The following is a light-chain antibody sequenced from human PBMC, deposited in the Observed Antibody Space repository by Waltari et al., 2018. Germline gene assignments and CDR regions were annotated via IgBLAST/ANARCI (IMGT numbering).Light chain of an antibody. CDR3: QAWDSSTLV. V-gene: IGLV3-1*01. CDR2: QDN. Sequence: SYELTQPPSVSVSPGQTASITCSGNELGDKFTCWYQQRPGQSPVLVIYQDNKRPSGISERFSGSNSGNTATLTVTGTQATDEADYDCQAWDSSTLVFGGGTKLIVL. CDR1: ELGDKF. J-gene: IGLJ2*01.